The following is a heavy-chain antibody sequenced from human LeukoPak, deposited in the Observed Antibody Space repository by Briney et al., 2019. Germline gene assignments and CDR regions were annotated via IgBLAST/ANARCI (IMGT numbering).Heavy chain of an antibody. CDR2: ISGSGGST. V-gene: IGHV3-23*01. CDR1: GFTFSSYA. Sequence: GGSLRLSCAASGFTFSSYAMSWVRQAPGKGLEWVSAISGSGGSTYYADSVKGRFTISRDNSKNTLYLQMNSLRAGDTAVYYCAKYRPIVVVRTYFDYWGQGTLVTVSS. CDR3: AKYRPIVVVRTYFDY. D-gene: IGHD2-2*01. J-gene: IGHJ4*02.